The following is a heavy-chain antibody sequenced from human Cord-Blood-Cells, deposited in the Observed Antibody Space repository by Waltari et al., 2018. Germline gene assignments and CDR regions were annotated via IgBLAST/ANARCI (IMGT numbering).Heavy chain of an antibody. CDR1: GYTLTDLS. V-gene: IGHV1-24*01. Sequence: QVQLVQSGAEVKKPGASVQVSCKVSGYTLTDLSMPWVRQAPGKGLEWMGGFDPEDGETIYAQKFQGRVTMTEDTSTDTAYMELSSRRSEDTAVYYCATTHPVREMRSLAFDIWGQGTMVTVSS. CDR2: FDPEDGET. D-gene: IGHD3-16*01. CDR3: ATTHPVREMRSLAFDI. J-gene: IGHJ3*02.